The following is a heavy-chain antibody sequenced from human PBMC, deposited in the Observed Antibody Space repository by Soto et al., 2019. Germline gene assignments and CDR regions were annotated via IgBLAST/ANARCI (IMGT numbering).Heavy chain of an antibody. CDR1: GGSVSGYY. D-gene: IGHD1-1*01. CDR2: INHSGST. Sequence: SDGLSLTSGVCGGSVSGYYWGRIRQPPGKGLEWIGEINHSGSTNYNPSLKSRVTISVDTSKNQFSLKLSSVTAADTAVYYCAKEDWSDGHYCGMGVWGQGTTVT. CDR3: AKEDWSDGHYCGMGV. J-gene: IGHJ6*02. V-gene: IGHV4-34*01.